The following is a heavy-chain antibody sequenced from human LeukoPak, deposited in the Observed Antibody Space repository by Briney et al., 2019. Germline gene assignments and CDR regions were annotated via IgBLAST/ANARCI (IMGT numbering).Heavy chain of an antibody. J-gene: IGHJ6*03. Sequence: ASVKVSCKASGYTFTGYYMHWVRQAPGQGLEWMGWINPNSGGTNYAQKFQGRVTMTRDTSISTAYMELSSLRSEDTAVYYCARVGYYYGSGSYYNKPSSYYYYYMDVWGKGTTVTISS. CDR1: GYTFTGYY. CDR3: ARVGYYYGSGSYYNKPSSYYYYYMDV. V-gene: IGHV1-2*02. D-gene: IGHD3-10*01. CDR2: INPNSGGT.